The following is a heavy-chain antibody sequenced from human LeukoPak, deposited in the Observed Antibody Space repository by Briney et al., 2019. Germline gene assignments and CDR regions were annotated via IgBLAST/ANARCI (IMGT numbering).Heavy chain of an antibody. J-gene: IGHJ4*02. D-gene: IGHD3-22*01. CDR1: GFTFSNAW. V-gene: IGHV3-15*01. Sequence: PGGSLGLSCAASGFTFSNAWMSWVRQAPGKGLEWVGRIKSKTDGGTTDHAAPVKGRFIISRDDSKNTLYLQMNSLKTEDTAVYYCTTGDYYDSSGYYRDYWGQGTLVTVSS. CDR3: TTGDYYDSSGYYRDY. CDR2: IKSKTDGGTT.